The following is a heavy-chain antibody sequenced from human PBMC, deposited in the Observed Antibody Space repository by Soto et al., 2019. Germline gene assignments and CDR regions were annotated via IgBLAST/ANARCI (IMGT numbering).Heavy chain of an antibody. CDR3: TRASSLDFDF. Sequence: HPGGSLRLSCTTSGFTFGDYALSWVRQAPGKGLEWVGFIRGNAYGGTTDYAASVKGRFTISRDDSKSIAYLQMNSLRTEDTALYYCTRASSLDFDFWGQGTLVTVSS. D-gene: IGHD3-16*01. CDR2: IRGNAYGGTT. J-gene: IGHJ4*02. CDR1: GFTFGDYA. V-gene: IGHV3-49*04.